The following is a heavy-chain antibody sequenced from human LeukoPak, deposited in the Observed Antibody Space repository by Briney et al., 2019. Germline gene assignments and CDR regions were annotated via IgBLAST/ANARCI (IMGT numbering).Heavy chain of an antibody. Sequence: PGGSLRLSCAVSGFTLRSNYMNWVRQAPGKGLEWVSIIYSDGSTYYADSVKGRFTISRDNSRNTLYFQMNSLRAEDTAGYYCARGGDASGSPFDYWGQGTLVTVSS. CDR1: GFTLRSNY. D-gene: IGHD3-16*01. J-gene: IGHJ4*02. CDR2: IYSDGST. V-gene: IGHV3-53*01. CDR3: ARGGDASGSPFDY.